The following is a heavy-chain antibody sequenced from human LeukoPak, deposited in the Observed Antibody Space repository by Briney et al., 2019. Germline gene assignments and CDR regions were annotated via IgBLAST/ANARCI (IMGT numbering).Heavy chain of an antibody. CDR2: NSGHNGDT. CDR3: ARTARFCSGGSCSYYFDY. D-gene: IGHD2-15*01. V-gene: IGHV1-18*01. CDR1: GYTFNNYA. J-gene: IGHJ4*02. Sequence: ASVKVSCKASGYTFNNYAITWVRQAPGQGFEWMGGNSGHNGDTNYAQNLQGRVTMTTDTSTSTVFMELQSLTYDDTAVYYCARTARFCSGGSCSYYFDYWGQGTLVTVSS.